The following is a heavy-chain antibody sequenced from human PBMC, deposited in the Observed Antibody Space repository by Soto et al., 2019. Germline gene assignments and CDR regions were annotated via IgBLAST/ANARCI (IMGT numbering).Heavy chain of an antibody. J-gene: IGHJ6*02. CDR1: GFTFSTFW. Sequence: EVQLVESGGGLVQPGGSLRLSCAASGFTFSTFWMHWVRQAPGTGLVWVSRINSDGSSTNYADSVKGRFTISRDNAKNTLYLQMNSLRAEDTAEYYCARAGQKRNGMDVWGQGTTVTVSS. CDR2: INSDGSST. CDR3: ARAGQKRNGMDV. D-gene: IGHD3-10*01. V-gene: IGHV3-74*01.